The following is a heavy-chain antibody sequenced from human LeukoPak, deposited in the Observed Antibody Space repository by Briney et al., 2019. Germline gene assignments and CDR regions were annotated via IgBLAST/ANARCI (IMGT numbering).Heavy chain of an antibody. CDR2: IKQDGSEK. D-gene: IGHD3-10*01. J-gene: IGHJ4*02. CDR3: ARDLWFGELLYY. Sequence: GGSLRLSCAASGLTFSSYWMTWVRQAPGKGLEWVANIKQDGSEKYYVDSVKGRFTISRDNAKNSLYLQMKSLRAEDTAVYYCARDLWFGELLYYWGQGTLVTVSS. CDR1: GLTFSSYW. V-gene: IGHV3-7*01.